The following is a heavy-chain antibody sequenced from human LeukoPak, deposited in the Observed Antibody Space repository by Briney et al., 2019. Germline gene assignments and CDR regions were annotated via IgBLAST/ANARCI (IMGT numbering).Heavy chain of an antibody. CDR2: IYYSGST. V-gene: IGHV4-39*07. CDR1: GGSISSSSYY. D-gene: IGHD6-19*01. CDR3: ARGVSDFHY. Sequence: SETLSLTCTVSGGSISSSSYYWGWIRQPPGKGLEWIGSIYYSGSTYYNPSLKSRVTISVDTSKNRFSLKLSSVTAADTAVYYCARGVSDFHYWGQGTLVTVSS. J-gene: IGHJ4*02.